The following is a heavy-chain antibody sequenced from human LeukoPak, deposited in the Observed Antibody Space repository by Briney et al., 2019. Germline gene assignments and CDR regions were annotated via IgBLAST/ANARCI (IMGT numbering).Heavy chain of an antibody. D-gene: IGHD5-12*01. Sequence: GGSLRLSCAASGFTFSSYSMNWVRQAPGKGLEWVSSISSSSSYIYYADSVKGRFTISRDNAKNSLYLQMNSLRAEDTAVYYCARDQYSGYAADVDWFDPWGQGTLVTVSS. J-gene: IGHJ5*02. CDR3: ARDQYSGYAADVDWFDP. CDR2: ISSSSSYI. V-gene: IGHV3-21*01. CDR1: GFTFSSYS.